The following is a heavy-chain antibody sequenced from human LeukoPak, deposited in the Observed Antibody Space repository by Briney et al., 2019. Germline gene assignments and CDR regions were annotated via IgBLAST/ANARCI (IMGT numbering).Heavy chain of an antibody. Sequence: SETLSLTCTVSGGSISSYYWSWIRQPPGKGLEWIGHIYYSGSTNYNPSLKSRVTISVDTSKNQFSLKLSSVTAADTAVYYCARHSSSGIDYWGQGTLVTVSS. CDR3: ARHSSSGIDY. J-gene: IGHJ4*02. V-gene: IGHV4-59*08. CDR2: IYYSGST. D-gene: IGHD6-19*01. CDR1: GGSISSYY.